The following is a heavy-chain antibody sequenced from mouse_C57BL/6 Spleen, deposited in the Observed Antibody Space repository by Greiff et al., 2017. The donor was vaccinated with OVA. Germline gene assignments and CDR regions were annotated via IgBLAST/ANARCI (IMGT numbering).Heavy chain of an antibody. Sequence: EVQLVESGGGLVQPGGSLKLSCAASGFTFSDYYLYWVRQTPEKRLEWVAYISNGGGSTYYPDTVKGRFTISRDNAKNPLYLQMSRLKSEDTAMYYCARRRQQGYFDVWGTGTTVTVSS. D-gene: IGHD6-1*01. CDR1: GFTFSDYY. V-gene: IGHV5-12*01. CDR3: ARRRQQGYFDV. CDR2: ISNGGGST. J-gene: IGHJ1*03.